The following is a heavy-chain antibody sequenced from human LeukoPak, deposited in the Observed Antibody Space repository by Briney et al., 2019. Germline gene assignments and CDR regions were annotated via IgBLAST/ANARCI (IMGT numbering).Heavy chain of an antibody. V-gene: IGHV3-20*04. CDR2: INWNGGST. CDR1: GFTFDDYG. Sequence: PGGSLRLSCAASGFTFDDYGMSWVRQTPGKGLEWVSGINWNGGSTGYADSVKGRFTISRDNAKNSLYLQMNSLRAEDTAFYYCARARITIFGVVIRDAFDIWGHGTMVTVSS. D-gene: IGHD3-3*01. CDR3: ARARITIFGVVIRDAFDI. J-gene: IGHJ3*02.